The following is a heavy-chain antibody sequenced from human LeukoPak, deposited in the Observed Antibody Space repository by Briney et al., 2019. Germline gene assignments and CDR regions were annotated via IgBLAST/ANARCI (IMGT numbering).Heavy chain of an antibody. D-gene: IGHD2-2*01. Sequence: VASVKVSCKTSGYTFTTYGISWARQAPGQGLEWMGWISPYNANTNYAQKLQGRVTMTTDTSTSTAYMELRGLRSDDTAVYYCARDLGYHLLTNYYYYGMDVWGQGTTVTVSS. CDR1: GYTFTTYG. V-gene: IGHV1-18*01. CDR2: ISPYNANT. J-gene: IGHJ6*02. CDR3: ARDLGYHLLTNYYYYGMDV.